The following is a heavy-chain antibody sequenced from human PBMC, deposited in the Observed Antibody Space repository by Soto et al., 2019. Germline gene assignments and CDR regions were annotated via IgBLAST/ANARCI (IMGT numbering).Heavy chain of an antibody. Sequence: SETLSLTCTVSGGSISSSSYYWGWIRQPPGKGLEWIGSIYYSGSTYYNPSLKSRVTISVDTSKNQFSLKLSSVTAADTAVYYCARHTTYYYGSGSPNWFDPWGEGTLVTVSA. J-gene: IGHJ5*02. V-gene: IGHV4-39*01. CDR2: IYYSGST. CDR3: ARHTTYYYGSGSPNWFDP. CDR1: GGSISSSSYY. D-gene: IGHD3-10*01.